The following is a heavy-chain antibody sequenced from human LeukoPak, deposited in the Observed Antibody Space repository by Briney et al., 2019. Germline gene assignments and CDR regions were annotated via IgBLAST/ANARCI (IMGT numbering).Heavy chain of an antibody. D-gene: IGHD6-19*01. Sequence: GGSLRHSCVASVFTSISYGMRWVRQAPGKGLEWVAVIWYDGSKKYYADSVKGRFTISRDNSKNTLYLQMNSLRAEPTALYYCARNNSAVAGNHYGMDVWGQGTTVTVSS. CDR3: ARNNSAVAGNHYGMDV. CDR2: IWYDGSKK. J-gene: IGHJ6*02. CDR1: VFTSISYG. V-gene: IGHV3-33*08.